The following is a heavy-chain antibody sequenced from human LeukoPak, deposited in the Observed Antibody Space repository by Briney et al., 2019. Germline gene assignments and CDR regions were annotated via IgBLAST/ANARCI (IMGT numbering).Heavy chain of an antibody. CDR2: VNPKSGGT. CDR1: RYTFTDYY. J-gene: IGHJ4*02. D-gene: IGHD1-1*01. V-gene: IGHV1-2*02. CDR3: ARDGQGSGKTFDY. Sequence: GASVKVSCKASRYTFTDYYMHWVRQAPGQGLEWMGWVNPKSGGTNYAQKFQGRVTMTRDTSISTAYMELGRLKSDDTAVYYCARDGQGSGKTFDYWGQGTLVTVSS.